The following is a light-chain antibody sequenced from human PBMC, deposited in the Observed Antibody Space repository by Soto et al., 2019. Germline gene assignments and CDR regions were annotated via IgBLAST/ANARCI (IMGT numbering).Light chain of an antibody. J-gene: IGKJ3*01. V-gene: IGKV3-20*01. CDR3: QQYGSSPLFT. CDR1: QSVSSRY. CDR2: DAS. Sequence: EIVLTQSPGTLSLSPGERATLSCRASQSVSSRYLAWYQQKPGQAPRLLIYDASSRTTGIPDRFSGSGSGTDFTLTISKLEPEDFAVYYCQQYGSSPLFTFGPGTKVDIK.